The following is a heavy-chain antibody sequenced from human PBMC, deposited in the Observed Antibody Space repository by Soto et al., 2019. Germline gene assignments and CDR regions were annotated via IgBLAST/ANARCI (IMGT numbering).Heavy chain of an antibody. CDR1: GFTFSSYA. V-gene: IGHV3-23*01. CDR3: AKGVVVPAGGTYFDY. Sequence: GGSLRLSCAASGFTFSSYAMSWVRQAPGKGLEWVSAISGSGGSTYYADSVRGRFTISRDNSKNTLYLQMNSLRAEDTAVYYCAKGVVVPAGGTYFDYWGQGTLVTVSS. D-gene: IGHD2-2*01. CDR2: ISGSGGST. J-gene: IGHJ4*02.